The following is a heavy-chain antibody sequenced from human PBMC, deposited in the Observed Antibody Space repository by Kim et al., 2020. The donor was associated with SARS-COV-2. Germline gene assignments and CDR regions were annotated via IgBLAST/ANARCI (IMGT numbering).Heavy chain of an antibody. J-gene: IGHJ4*02. D-gene: IGHD2-21*01. Sequence: GGSLRLSCTMSGFTFTGHAMSWVRQAPGKGLERVSSIDGSDGTTYYADSVKGRLSISRDDSKNTLYLQMSALRADDTAAFYWLKGGWGWIWDYWGQGPLVTVSS. V-gene: IGHV3-23*01. CDR1: GFTFTGHA. CDR3: LKGGWGWIWDY. CDR2: IDGSDGTT.